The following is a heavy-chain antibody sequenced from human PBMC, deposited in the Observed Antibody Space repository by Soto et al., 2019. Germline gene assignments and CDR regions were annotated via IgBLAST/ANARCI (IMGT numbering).Heavy chain of an antibody. J-gene: IGHJ4*02. CDR1: GFPFSSYA. CDR3: AKEMAKFVPFEY. Sequence: GGSLRLSCAASGFPFSSYAMHWVRLAPGKGLEWVALVSYDGRHKVYAESVKGRFTISRDNSKKMLYLEMKSLREDDTSVYYYAKEMAKFVPFEYGAQEPRVTVSS. CDR2: VSYDGRHK. D-gene: IGHD3-10*02. V-gene: IGHV3-30*04.